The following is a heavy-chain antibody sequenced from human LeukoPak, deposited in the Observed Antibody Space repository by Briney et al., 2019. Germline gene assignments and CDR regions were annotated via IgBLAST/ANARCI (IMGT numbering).Heavy chain of an antibody. CDR2: INYSGST. CDR1: SGSTSSYY. Sequence: SETLSLTCTVSSGSTSSYYWSWIRQPPGKGLEWIGYINYSGSTYNPSLKSRVTISIDTSKNQFSLKVTSVTPADTAVYYCARDSGSGTFTWGQGTLVTVSS. V-gene: IGHV4-59*01. J-gene: IGHJ5*02. CDR3: ARDSGSGTFT. D-gene: IGHD3-10*01.